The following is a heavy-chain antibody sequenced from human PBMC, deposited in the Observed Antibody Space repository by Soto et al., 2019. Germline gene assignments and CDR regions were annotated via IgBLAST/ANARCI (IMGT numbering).Heavy chain of an antibody. Sequence: ASVKVSCKASGYTFTSYGISWVRQAPGQGLEWMGWISAYNGNTNYAQKLQGRVTMTTDTSTSTAYMELRSLRSDDTAVYYFARGITIFEMVITHFDDWLQVTLVTVS. V-gene: IGHV1-18*01. CDR3: ARGITIFEMVITHFDD. CDR1: GYTFTSYG. D-gene: IGHD3-3*01. J-gene: IGHJ4*02. CDR2: ISAYNGNT.